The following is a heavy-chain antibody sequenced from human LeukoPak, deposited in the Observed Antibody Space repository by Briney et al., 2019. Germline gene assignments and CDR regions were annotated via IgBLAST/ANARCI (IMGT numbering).Heavy chain of an antibody. Sequence: TSETLSLTCAVYGGSFSGYYWSWIRRPPGKGLEWVGEINHSGSTNYNPSLKSRVTISVDTSKNQFSLKLSSVTAADTAVYYCAGGRIAVAVWVFWGQGTLVSVSS. V-gene: IGHV4-34*01. CDR1: GGSFSGYY. CDR2: INHSGST. CDR3: AGGRIAVAVWVF. D-gene: IGHD6-19*01. J-gene: IGHJ4*02.